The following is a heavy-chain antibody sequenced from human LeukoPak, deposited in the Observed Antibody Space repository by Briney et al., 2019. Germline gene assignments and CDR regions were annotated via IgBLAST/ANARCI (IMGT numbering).Heavy chain of an antibody. V-gene: IGHV3-33*01. CDR1: GFTFSSYG. D-gene: IGHD2-15*01. CDR2: IWYDGSNK. CDR3: ARRYCSGGSCYSGYYYYGMDV. J-gene: IGHJ6*02. Sequence: GSLRLSCAASGFTFSSYGMPWVRQAPGKGLGWVAVIWYDGSNKYYADSVKGRFTISRDNSKNTLYLQMNSLRAEDTAVYYCARRYCSGGSCYSGYYYYGMDVWGQGTTVTVSS.